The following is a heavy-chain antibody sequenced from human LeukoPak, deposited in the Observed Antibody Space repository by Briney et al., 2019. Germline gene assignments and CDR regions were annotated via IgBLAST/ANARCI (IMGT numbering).Heavy chain of an antibody. V-gene: IGHV4-30-4*08. J-gene: IGHJ4*02. CDR1: GGSISSGDYY. CDR3: ARENPVVPAAIDYFDY. Sequence: SETLSLTCTVSGGSISSGDYYWSWIRQPPGKGLEWIGYIYYSGSTYYNPSLKSRVTISVDTSKNQFSLKRSSVTAADTAVYYCARENPVVPAAIDYFDYWGQGTLVTVSS. D-gene: IGHD2-2*01. CDR2: IYYSGST.